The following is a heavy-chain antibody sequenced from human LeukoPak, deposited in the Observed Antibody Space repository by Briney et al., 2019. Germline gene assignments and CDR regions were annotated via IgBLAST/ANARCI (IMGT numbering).Heavy chain of an antibody. CDR1: GFTFSSYA. J-gene: IGHJ4*02. V-gene: IGHV3-64D*09. CDR2: ISSYGGST. D-gene: IGHD4-17*01. CDR3: AKGGTVTIDY. Sequence: GGSLRLSCSASGFTFSSYAMHWVRQAPGKGLEYVSAISSYGGSTYYTDSVKGRFTISRDNSKNTLYLQMSSLRAEDTAVYYCAKGGTVTIDYWGQGTLVTVSS.